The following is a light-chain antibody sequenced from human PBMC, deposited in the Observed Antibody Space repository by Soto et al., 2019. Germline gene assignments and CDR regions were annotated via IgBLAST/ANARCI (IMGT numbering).Light chain of an antibody. J-gene: IGKJ3*01. V-gene: IGKV4-1*01. Sequence: DIVMTQSPDSLAVSLGERATINCKSSQSIFYSSNNKNFLAWYQQKPGQPPKLLIYWASTRESGVPDRFSGSGSGTDFTLTISSLQAEDVAVYYCQQYYSTPFTFGPGNTVDIK. CDR2: WAS. CDR1: QSIFYSSNNKNF. CDR3: QQYYSTPFT.